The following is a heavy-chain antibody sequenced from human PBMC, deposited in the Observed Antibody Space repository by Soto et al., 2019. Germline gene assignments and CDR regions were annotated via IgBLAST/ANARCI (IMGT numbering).Heavy chain of an antibody. CDR2: ISPYNDDT. V-gene: IGHV1-18*01. Sequence: QVQLVQSGTEVKKPGASVKVSCKTSGYTFINYGISWVRQAPGQGLEWMGWISPYNDDTKYAQNFQGRVTLTTDTSTRTSNMNLRSLRSDDTAIYYGARDGFYAGSGRYSYGYSPPRFYAMDVRGQGTTVTVS. D-gene: IGHD5-18*01. CDR1: GYTFINYG. J-gene: IGHJ6*02. CDR3: ARDGFYAGSGRYSYGYSPPRFYAMDV.